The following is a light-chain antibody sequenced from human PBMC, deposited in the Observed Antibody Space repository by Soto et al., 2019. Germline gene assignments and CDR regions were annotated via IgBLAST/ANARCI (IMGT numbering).Light chain of an antibody. J-gene: IGKJ4*01. Sequence: DIQMTQSPSSVSASVGDRVTITCRASQGINNWLAWYQQKPGKAPKLLIYTTSSLQSGVPSRFSGSGSGTDFNLTISSRQPEDFATYYWQQANSFPRTFGGGTKVEIK. CDR3: QQANSFPRT. CDR1: QGINNW. CDR2: TTS. V-gene: IGKV1D-12*01.